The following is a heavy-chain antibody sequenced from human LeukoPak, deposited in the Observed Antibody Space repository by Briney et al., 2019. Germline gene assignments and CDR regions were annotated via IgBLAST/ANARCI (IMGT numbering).Heavy chain of an antibody. V-gene: IGHV1-69*01. CDR3: ARGDSSGYYPLFDY. CDR2: IIPIFGTA. J-gene: IGHJ4*02. D-gene: IGHD3-22*01. Sequence: AASAKVSCKASGGTFSSYAISWVRQAPGQGLEWMGGIIPIFGTANYAQKFQGRVTITADESTSTAYTELSSLRSEDTAVYYCARGDSSGYYPLFDYWGQGTLVTVSS. CDR1: GGTFSSYA.